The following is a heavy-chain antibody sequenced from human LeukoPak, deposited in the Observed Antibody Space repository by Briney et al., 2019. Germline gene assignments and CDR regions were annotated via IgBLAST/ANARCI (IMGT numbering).Heavy chain of an antibody. CDR2: ISSGGGT. J-gene: IGHJ4*02. D-gene: IGHD1-1*01. Sequence: GGSLRLSCAASGFTVSSNSMGWVRQAPGKGLEWVSFISSGGGTYYADSVRGRFTISRDNSKNTALLQMNNLRLEDTAVYYCARGTGDYWGQGTLVTVSS. V-gene: IGHV3-66*01. CDR3: ARGTGDY. CDR1: GFTVSSNS.